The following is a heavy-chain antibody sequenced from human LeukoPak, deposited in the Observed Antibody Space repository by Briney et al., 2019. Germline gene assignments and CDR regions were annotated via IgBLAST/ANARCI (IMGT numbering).Heavy chain of an antibody. Sequence: SVKVSCKASGGTFSSYTISWVRQAPGQGLEWMGGIIPIFGTANYAQKFQGRVTITADESTSTAYMELSSLRSEDTAVYYCARDRWYQLLPSAFDIWGQGTMVTVSS. CDR3: ARDRWYQLLPSAFDI. V-gene: IGHV1-69*01. D-gene: IGHD2-2*01. CDR2: IIPIFGTA. CDR1: GGTFSSYT. J-gene: IGHJ3*02.